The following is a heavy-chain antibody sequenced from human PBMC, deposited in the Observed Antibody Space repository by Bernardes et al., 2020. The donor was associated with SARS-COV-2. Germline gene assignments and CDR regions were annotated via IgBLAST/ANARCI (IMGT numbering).Heavy chain of an antibody. Sequence: SETLSLTCAVSGGSTNYYYWSWIRQPPGKGLEWIGYIYYSGSTNYNPSLKSRVTISVDTSKNQFSLKLSSVTAADTAVYYCARLATVTIFGVVIVNYFDYWGQGTLVTVSS. CDR1: GGSTNYYY. CDR3: ARLATVTIFGVVIVNYFDY. V-gene: IGHV4-59*01. J-gene: IGHJ4*02. D-gene: IGHD3-3*01. CDR2: IYYSGST.